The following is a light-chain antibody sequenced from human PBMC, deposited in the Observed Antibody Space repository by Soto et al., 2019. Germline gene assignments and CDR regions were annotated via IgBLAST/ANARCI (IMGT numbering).Light chain of an antibody. J-gene: IGKJ2*01. CDR2: AVS. V-gene: IGKV1-6*01. Sequence: AIQMTQSPSFLSASIGDRVTITCRASQGVGSDLGWYQQKPGKAPKVLIYAVSNLQSGVPSRFSGSGSGTDFTLTISSLQPEDFATYYCLQDSSYPYTLGQGTELEIK. CDR1: QGVGSD. CDR3: LQDSSYPYT.